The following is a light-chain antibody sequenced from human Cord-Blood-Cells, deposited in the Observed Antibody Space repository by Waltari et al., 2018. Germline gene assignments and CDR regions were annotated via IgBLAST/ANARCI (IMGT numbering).Light chain of an antibody. V-gene: IGKV4-1*01. CDR3: QQDYSTPWT. Sequence: DLVMPQSPDSLAVSLGERATINCKPSQSVLYSSNNKNYLAWYQQKPGQPPKLLIYWASTRESGVPDRFSGSGSGTDFTLTISSLQAEDVAVYYCQQDYSTPWTFGQGTKVEIK. CDR2: WAS. CDR1: QSVLYSSNNKNY. J-gene: IGKJ1*01.